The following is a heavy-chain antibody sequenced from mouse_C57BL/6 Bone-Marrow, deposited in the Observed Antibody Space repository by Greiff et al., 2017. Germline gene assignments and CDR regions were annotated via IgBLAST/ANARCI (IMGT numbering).Heavy chain of an antibody. J-gene: IGHJ4*01. CDR1: GFTFSSYA. V-gene: IGHV5-4*03. CDR2: ISDGGSYT. Sequence: EVKLVESGGGLVKPGGSLKLSCAASGFTFSSYAMSWVRQTPEKRLEWVATISDGGSYTYYPDNVKGRFTISRDNAKNNLYLQMSHLKSEDTAMYYCASSSYYSIFYAMDYWGQGTSVTVSS. CDR3: ASSSYYSIFYAMDY. D-gene: IGHD2-5*01.